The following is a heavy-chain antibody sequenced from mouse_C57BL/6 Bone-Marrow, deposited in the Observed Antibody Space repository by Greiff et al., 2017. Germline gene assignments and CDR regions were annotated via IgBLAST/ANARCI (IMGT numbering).Heavy chain of an antibody. V-gene: IGHV1-64*01. Sequence: QVQLQQPGAELVKPGASVKLSCKASGYTFTSYWMHWVKQRPGQGLEWIGMIHPNSGSTNYNEKFKSKATLTVDKSSSTAYMQLSSLTSGDSAVYYCARSYFRNSFAYWAKGLWSLSLQ. J-gene: IGHJ3*01. CDR1: GYTFTSYW. D-gene: IGHD2-5*01. CDR3: ARSYFRNSFAY. CDR2: IHPNSGST.